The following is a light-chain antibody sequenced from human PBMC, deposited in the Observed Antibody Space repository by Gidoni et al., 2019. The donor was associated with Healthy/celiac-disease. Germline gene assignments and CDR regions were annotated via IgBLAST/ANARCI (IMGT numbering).Light chain of an antibody. J-gene: IGKJ4*01. CDR3: QQYNSYPT. CDR2: KAF. CDR1: QSISSW. Sequence: DIQMTQSPSTLSASVGDRVTITYRASQSISSWLAWYQQKPGKPPKLLIYKAFSLESGVPSRFSGSGSGTEFTLTISSLQPDDFATYYCQQYNSYPTFGGGTKVEIK. V-gene: IGKV1-5*03.